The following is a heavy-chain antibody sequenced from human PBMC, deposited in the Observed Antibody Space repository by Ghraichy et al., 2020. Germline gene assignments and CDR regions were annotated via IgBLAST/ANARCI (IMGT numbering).Heavy chain of an antibody. Sequence: GGSLRLSCAASGFTFSTYAMSWVRQAPGKGLELVSTISGSGGSTYYADSVKGRFTISRDNSNNTLYLQMNSLRAEDTAVYYCARHYYGMDVWGQGTTVTVSS. J-gene: IGHJ6*02. CDR3: ARHYYGMDV. CDR1: GFTFSTYA. V-gene: IGHV3-23*01. CDR2: ISGSGGST.